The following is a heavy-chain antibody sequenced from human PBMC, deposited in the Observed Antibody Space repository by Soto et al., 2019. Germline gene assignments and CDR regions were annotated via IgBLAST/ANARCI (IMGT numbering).Heavy chain of an antibody. J-gene: IGHJ4*02. CDR1: GFTFSTYW. V-gene: IGHV3-7*03. CDR3: AGWGGHDYNY. Sequence: EVQLLGSGGGLVQPGGSLRLSCVGSGFTFSTYWMNWVRQAPGKGLEWVANINPDGNVGTYVDSVRGRFTTSRDNAKNSLYLQMNSLRADDTAVYFGAGWGGHDYNYWGQGIMVNVSS. CDR2: INPDGNVG. D-gene: IGHD4-4*01.